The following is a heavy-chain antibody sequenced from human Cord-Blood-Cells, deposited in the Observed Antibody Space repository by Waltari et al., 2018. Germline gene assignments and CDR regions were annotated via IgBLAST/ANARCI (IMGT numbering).Heavy chain of an antibody. CDR1: GGSLSSYY. CDR2: IYYSGST. Sequence: QVQLQESGPGLVRPSETLSLTCTVSGGSLSSYYWSSIRPPPGKGLEWIGYIYYSGSTDYNPSLKSRVTISVDTSKNQFSRKLSSVTAADTAVYYCAREGRYFDWLLLDYWGQGTLVTVSS. J-gene: IGHJ4*02. CDR3: AREGRYFDWLLLDY. V-gene: IGHV4-59*01. D-gene: IGHD3-9*01.